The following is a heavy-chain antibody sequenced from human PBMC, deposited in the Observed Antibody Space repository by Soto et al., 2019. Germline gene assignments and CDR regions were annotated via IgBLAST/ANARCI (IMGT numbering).Heavy chain of an antibody. Sequence: GGSLRLSCAASGFTFSSYAMSWVRPSPWKGLECVSAIGGITGSTYYADSVNGRFTISRDISKNTTYLKVKSMRAEDTAVYSRGKGGPTAYYYGIDVWGQGXTVTVSS. CDR1: GFTFSSYA. J-gene: IGHJ6*02. CDR3: GKGGPTAYYYGIDV. V-gene: IGHV3-23*01. CDR2: IGGITGST.